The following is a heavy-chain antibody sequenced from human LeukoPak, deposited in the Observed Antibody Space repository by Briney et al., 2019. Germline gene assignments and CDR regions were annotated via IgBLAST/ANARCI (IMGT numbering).Heavy chain of an antibody. J-gene: IGHJ6*03. D-gene: IGHD3-10*01. V-gene: IGHV3-53*01. CDR3: ASGSGSYRTPYHYMDV. CDR2: IYSGGST. Sequence: GGSLRLSCAASGFTVSSNYMSWVRQAPGKGLEWVSVIYSGGSTYYADSVKGRFTISRGNSKNTLYLQMNSLRAEDTAVYYCASGSGSYRTPYHYMDVWGTGTTVTVSS. CDR1: GFTVSSNY.